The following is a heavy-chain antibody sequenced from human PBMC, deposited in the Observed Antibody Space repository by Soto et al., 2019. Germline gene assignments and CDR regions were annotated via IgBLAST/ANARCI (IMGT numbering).Heavy chain of an antibody. CDR2: ISGSGTSI. CDR3: ARCDTGGWSRGGDFDD. D-gene: IGHD6-19*01. V-gene: IGHV3-48*03. J-gene: IGHJ4*02. Sequence: PGGYLSLSCIASGFTFSSYEMNWVRQAPGKGPEWVSHISGSGTSIYYADSVRGRFTISRDNAKNSLYLQMNSLRAEDRAIYYCARCDTGGWSRGGDFDDWGQGTVVTV. CDR1: GFTFSSYE.